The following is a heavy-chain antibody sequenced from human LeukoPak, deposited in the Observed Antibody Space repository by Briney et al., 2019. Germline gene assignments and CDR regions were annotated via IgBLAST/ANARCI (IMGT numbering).Heavy chain of an antibody. CDR2: INPSGGST. V-gene: IGHV1-46*01. D-gene: IGHD3-10*01. CDR1: GYTFTSYY. J-gene: IGHJ3*02. Sequence: ASVKVSCKASGYTFTSYYMHWVRQAPGQGLEWMGIINPSGGSTSYAQKFQGRVTMTRDMSTSTVYMELSSLRSEDMAVYYCAREAYGSGSRTLAFDIWGQGTMVTVSS. CDR3: AREAYGSGSRTLAFDI.